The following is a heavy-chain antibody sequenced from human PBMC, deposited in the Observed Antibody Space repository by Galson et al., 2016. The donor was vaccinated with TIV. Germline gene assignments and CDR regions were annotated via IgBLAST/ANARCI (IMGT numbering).Heavy chain of an antibody. CDR2: IYYSGIT. V-gene: IGHV4-39*01. Sequence: TLSLTCTVSGGSISNSNYYWGWIRQPPGKGLEWIANIYYSGITYYDASLKSRVTISVDTSKNQSSLKLNSVIAADTAVYYCARLWYGEYIDYWGQGTLVTVS. CDR3: ARLWYGEYIDY. CDR1: GGSISNSNYY. J-gene: IGHJ4*02. D-gene: IGHD3-10*01.